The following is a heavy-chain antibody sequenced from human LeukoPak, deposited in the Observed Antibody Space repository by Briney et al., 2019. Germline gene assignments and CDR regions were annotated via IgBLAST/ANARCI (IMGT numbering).Heavy chain of an antibody. CDR3: ARESNGDYFDY. CDR1: GGSISSGGYY. Sequence: SQTLSLTCTVSGGSISSGGYYWSWIRQHPGKGLEWIGYIYYSGSTYYNPFLESRVTISVDTSKNQFSLKLSSVTAADTAVYYCARESNGDYFDYWGQGTLVTVSS. J-gene: IGHJ4*02. D-gene: IGHD4-17*01. V-gene: IGHV4-31*03. CDR2: IYYSGST.